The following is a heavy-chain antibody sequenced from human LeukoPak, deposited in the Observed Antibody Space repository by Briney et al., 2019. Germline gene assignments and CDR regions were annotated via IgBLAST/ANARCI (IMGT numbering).Heavy chain of an antibody. Sequence: GGSLRLSCAASGFTFSSSAMSWVRQAPGRGLEWVSAISNNGGYTYYADSVQGRFAISRDNSKSTLCLQMNSLRAEDTAVYYCAKQLGYCSDGSCYFPYWGQGTLVTVSS. V-gene: IGHV3-23*01. CDR3: AKQLGYCSDGSCYFPY. CDR1: GFTFSSSA. CDR2: ISNNGGYT. J-gene: IGHJ4*02. D-gene: IGHD2-15*01.